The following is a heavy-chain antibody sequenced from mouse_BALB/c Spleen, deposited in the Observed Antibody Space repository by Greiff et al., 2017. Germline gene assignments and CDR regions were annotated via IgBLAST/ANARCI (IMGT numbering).Heavy chain of an antibody. V-gene: IGHV1S81*02. D-gene: IGHD2-14*01. J-gene: IGHJ2*01. CDR3: ARNYRYDEYFDY. CDR1: GYTFTSYW. CDR2: INPSNGRT. Sequence: VQLQQSGAELVKPGASVKLSCKASGYTFTSYWMHWVKQRPGQGLEWIGEINPSNGRTNYNEKFKSKATLTVDKSSSTAYMQLSSLTSEDSAVYYCARNYRYDEYFDYWGQGTTLTVSS.